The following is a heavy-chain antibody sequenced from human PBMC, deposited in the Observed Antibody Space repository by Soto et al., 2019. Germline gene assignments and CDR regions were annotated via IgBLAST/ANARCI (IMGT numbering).Heavy chain of an antibody. CDR3: ARTYCSSARCYSDY. D-gene: IGHD2-2*01. CDR2: ISAYNGNT. V-gene: IGHV1-18*04. J-gene: IGHJ4*02. Sequence: ASVKVSCTTSGYTFTSNGISWVRQAPGQGLEWMGWISAYNGNTNYAQKLQGRVTMTTDTPTSTAYMELRSLRSDDTAVYYCARTYCSSARCYSDYWGQGTLVTVSS. CDR1: GYTFTSNG.